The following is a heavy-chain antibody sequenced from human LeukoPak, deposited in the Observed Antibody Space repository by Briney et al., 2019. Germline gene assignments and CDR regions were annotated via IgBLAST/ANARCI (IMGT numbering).Heavy chain of an antibody. J-gene: IGHJ3*02. CDR3: AKSYYDSSGYYGDAFDI. CDR1: GFTFSSYA. Sequence: GGSLRLSCAASGFTFSSYAMSWVRQAPGKGLEWVSAISGSGGSTYYADSVKGRFTISRDNSKNTLYLQMNSLRAEDTAVYYCAKSYYDSSGYYGDAFDIWGQGTMVTVSS. V-gene: IGHV3-23*01. CDR2: ISGSGGST. D-gene: IGHD3-22*01.